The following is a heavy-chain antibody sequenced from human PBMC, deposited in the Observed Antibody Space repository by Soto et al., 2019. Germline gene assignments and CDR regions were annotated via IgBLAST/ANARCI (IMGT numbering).Heavy chain of an antibody. CDR3: ARDPNRRDGYIFDY. CDR2: ISYDGSNK. J-gene: IGHJ4*02. Sequence: GGSLRLSCAASGFTFSSYAMHWVRQAPGKGLEWVAVISYDGSNKYYADSVKGRFTISRDNSKNTLYLQMNSLRAEDTAVYYCARDPNRRDGYIFDYWGQGTLVTVSS. V-gene: IGHV3-30-3*01. D-gene: IGHD5-12*01. CDR1: GFTFSSYA.